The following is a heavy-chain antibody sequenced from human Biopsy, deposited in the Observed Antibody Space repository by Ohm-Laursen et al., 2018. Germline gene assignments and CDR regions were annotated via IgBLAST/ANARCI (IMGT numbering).Heavy chain of an antibody. J-gene: IGHJ4*02. CDR3: VRGYSSSWSGYLDH. V-gene: IGHV3-9*01. D-gene: IGHD3-3*01. CDR2: ISWHSGSR. CDR1: GFTFDDYA. Sequence: SLRLSCSASGFTFDDYAMHWVRQAPGKGLEWVSGISWHSGSRGYADSVKGRFTISRDNAKNSLFLQMNSLTTEDTALYYCVRGYSSSWSGYLDHWGQGTLVTVSS.